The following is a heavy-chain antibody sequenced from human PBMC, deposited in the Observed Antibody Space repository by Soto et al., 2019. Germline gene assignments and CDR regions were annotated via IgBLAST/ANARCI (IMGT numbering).Heavy chain of an antibody. J-gene: IGHJ4*02. CDR3: TTDPGDYEDF. CDR1: GFTFINAW. CDR2: IKSRTDGGAA. Sequence: VQLVESGGGFVKPGGSLRLSCEGSGFTFINAWMSWVRQAPGKGLEWVGRIKSRTDGGAADYAAPVRGRFSISRDDSKNTLYLQIISLKIENSALYYCTTDPGDYEDFWGQGTLVTVSS. D-gene: IGHD4-17*01. V-gene: IGHV3-15*01.